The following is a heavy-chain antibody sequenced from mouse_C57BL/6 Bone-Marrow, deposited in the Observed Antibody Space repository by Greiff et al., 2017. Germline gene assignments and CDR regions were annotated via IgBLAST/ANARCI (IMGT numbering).Heavy chain of an antibody. J-gene: IGHJ1*03. D-gene: IGHD2-3*01. CDR1: GYTFTDYN. CDR2: SNPNNGGT. Sequence: VQLQQSGPELVKPGASVKIPCKASGYTFTDYNMDWVKQSHGKSLEWIGDSNPNNGGTIYNQKFKGKATLTVDKSSSTAYMELRSLTSEDTAVYYCARSFYDGYYDWYFDVWGTGTTVTVSS. CDR3: ARSFYDGYYDWYFDV. V-gene: IGHV1-18*01.